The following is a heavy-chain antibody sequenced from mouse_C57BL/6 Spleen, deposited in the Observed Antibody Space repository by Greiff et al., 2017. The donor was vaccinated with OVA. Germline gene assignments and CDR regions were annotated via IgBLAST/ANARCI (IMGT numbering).Heavy chain of an antibody. D-gene: IGHD1-1*01. Sequence: QVHVKQSGAELVRPGASVKLSCKASGYTFTDYYINWVKQRPGQGLEWIARIYPGSGNTYYNEKFKGKATLTAEKSSSTAYMQLSSLTSEDSAVYFCARSGYYGSSYDWYFDVWGTGTTVTVSS. J-gene: IGHJ1*03. CDR1: GYTFTDYY. CDR3: ARSGYYGSSYDWYFDV. CDR2: IYPGSGNT. V-gene: IGHV1-76*01.